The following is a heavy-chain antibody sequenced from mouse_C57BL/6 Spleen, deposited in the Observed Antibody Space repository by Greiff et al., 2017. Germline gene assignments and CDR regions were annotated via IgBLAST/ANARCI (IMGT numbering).Heavy chain of an antibody. D-gene: IGHD1-1*01. CDR2: INPYNGDT. CDR3: ARRRDGSSFLYFDY. CDR1: GYSFTGYF. Sequence: EVQLQESGPELVKPGDSVKISCKASGYSFTGYFMNWVMQSHGKSLEWIGRINPYNGDTFYNQKFKGKATLTVDKSSSTAHMELRSLTSEDSAVYYGARRRDGSSFLYFDYWGQGTTLTVSS. J-gene: IGHJ2*01. V-gene: IGHV1-20*01.